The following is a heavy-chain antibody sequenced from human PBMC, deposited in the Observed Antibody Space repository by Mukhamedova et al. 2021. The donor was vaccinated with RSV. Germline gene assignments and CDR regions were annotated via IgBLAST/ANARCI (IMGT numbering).Heavy chain of an antibody. CDR2: ISGSGGST. D-gene: IGHD3-22*01. Sequence: VRQAPGKGLEWVSAISGSGGSTYYADSVKGRFIISRDNSKNTLYLQMNSLRAEDTAVYYCAKAYSTPYYYDSSGSPTDAFDNWG. J-gene: IGHJ3*02. V-gene: IGHV3-23*01. CDR3: AKAYSTPYYYDSSGSPTDAFDN.